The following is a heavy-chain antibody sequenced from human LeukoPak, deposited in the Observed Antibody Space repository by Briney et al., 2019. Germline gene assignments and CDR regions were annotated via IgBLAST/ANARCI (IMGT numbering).Heavy chain of an antibody. J-gene: IGHJ6*03. CDR1: EFTLSTYT. CDR2: MSLDGMYK. D-gene: IGHD2-2*01. CDR3: ARGGQLGSCSSTSCHTYYHYMDA. V-gene: IGHV3-30*04. Sequence: PGGSLRVSCTASEFTLSTYTIHWVRQAPGKGMEWVSLMSLDGMYKYYADSVKGRFTISRDNSKNTLYLQMNSLRGDDTAVYYCARGGQLGSCSSTSCHTYYHYMDAWGKGTTVTVSS.